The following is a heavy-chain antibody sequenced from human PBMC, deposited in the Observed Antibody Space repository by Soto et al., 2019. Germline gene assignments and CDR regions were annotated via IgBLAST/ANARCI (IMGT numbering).Heavy chain of an antibody. V-gene: IGHV5-51*01. CDR1: GYSFTSYW. J-gene: IGHJ5*02. Sequence: GESLKISCKGSGYSFTSYWIGWVRQMPGKGLEWMGIIYPGDSDTRYSPSFKGQVTISADKSISTAYLQWSSLKASDTAMYYCARNGGFGESNNWFDPWGQGTLVTVSS. CDR2: IYPGDSDT. D-gene: IGHD3-10*01. CDR3: ARNGGFGESNNWFDP.